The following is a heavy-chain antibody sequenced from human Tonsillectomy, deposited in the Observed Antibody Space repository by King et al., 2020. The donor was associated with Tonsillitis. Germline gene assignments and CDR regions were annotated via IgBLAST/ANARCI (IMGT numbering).Heavy chain of an antibody. CDR2: IYFSGRT. J-gene: IGHJ4*02. Sequence: QLQESGPGLVKPSETLSLTCSVTRASISTSSYYWGWIRQSPGKGLEWIGGIYFSGRTYYNPSLKSRVTISVDTSENHFSLNLTSVTAADTAIYYCARHYNGQWGIQGMGDDDYWGQGTLVTVSS. CDR1: RASISTSSYY. V-gene: IGHV4-39*07. D-gene: IGHD3-10*01. CDR3: ARHYNGQWGIQGMGDDDY.